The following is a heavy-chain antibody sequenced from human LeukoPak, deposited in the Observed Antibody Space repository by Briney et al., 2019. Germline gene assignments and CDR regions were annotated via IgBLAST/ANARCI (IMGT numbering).Heavy chain of an antibody. D-gene: IGHD3-22*01. J-gene: IGHJ1*01. CDR3: ATHSSGYYYVNPLWQH. CDR2: FDPEDGET. Sequence: ASVKVSCKVSGYILTELSMHWVRQAPGKGLEWMGGFDPEDGETIYAQKFQGRITMTVDTSTDTAYMELSSLRSEDTAVYYCATHSSGYYYVNPLWQHWGQGTLVTVSS. V-gene: IGHV1-24*01. CDR1: GYILTELS.